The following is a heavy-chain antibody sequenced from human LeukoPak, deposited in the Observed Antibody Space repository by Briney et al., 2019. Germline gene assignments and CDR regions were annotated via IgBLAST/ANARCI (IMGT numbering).Heavy chain of an antibody. Sequence: PSETLSLTCTVSGGSISGYYWSWIRQPPGKGLEWIGYIYYSGSTNYNPSLKSRVTISVDTSKNQFSLKLSSVTAADTAVYYCATVPAATVYYYYYMDVWGKGTTVTVSS. CDR1: GGSISGYY. CDR2: IYYSGST. V-gene: IGHV4-59*08. CDR3: ATVPAATVYYYYYMDV. D-gene: IGHD2-2*01. J-gene: IGHJ6*03.